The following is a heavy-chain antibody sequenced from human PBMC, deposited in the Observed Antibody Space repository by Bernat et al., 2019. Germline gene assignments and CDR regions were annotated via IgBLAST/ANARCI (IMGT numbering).Heavy chain of an antibody. V-gene: IGHV3-33*01. J-gene: IGHJ6*02. CDR3: AREPSDYDFWSGYIYYGMDV. Sequence: QVQLVESGGGVVQPGRSLRLSGAASGCTFSSYGLHWVRQAPGKGLEGVAVIWYDGSNKYYADSVKGRFTISRDNSKNTLYLQMNSLRAEDTAVYYCAREPSDYDFWSGYIYYGMDVWGQGTTVTVSS. CDR1: GCTFSSYG. D-gene: IGHD3-3*01. CDR2: IWYDGSNK.